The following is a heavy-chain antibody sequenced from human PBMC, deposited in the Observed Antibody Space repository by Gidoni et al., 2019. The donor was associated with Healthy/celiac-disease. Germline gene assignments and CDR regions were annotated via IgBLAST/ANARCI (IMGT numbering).Heavy chain of an antibody. CDR3: ARAKGRLEWLLWDY. D-gene: IGHD3-3*01. CDR1: VYTFTSYG. V-gene: IGHV1-18*01. Sequence: QVQLVPSGAEVKKPGASVKVSCKASVYTFTSYGISWVRQAPGQVLEWMGWLIAYNGNTNYAQKLQGRVTMTTDTSTSTAYMELRSLRSDDTAVYYCARAKGRLEWLLWDYWGQGTLVTVSS. CDR2: LIAYNGNT. J-gene: IGHJ4*02.